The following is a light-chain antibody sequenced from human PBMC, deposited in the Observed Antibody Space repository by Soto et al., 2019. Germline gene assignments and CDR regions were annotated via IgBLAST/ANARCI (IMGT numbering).Light chain of an antibody. V-gene: IGKV3-11*01. J-gene: IGKJ1*01. CDR3: QQRFYWPRT. Sequence: DIVLTQSPATLSLSPGESATLSCRASQLISNYLAWYQQRPGQAPRLLISTASYRATGIPARFSGSGSGTDFTLPISSLEPEDFAVYYCQQRFYWPRTFGQGNRVEIK. CDR1: QLISNY. CDR2: TAS.